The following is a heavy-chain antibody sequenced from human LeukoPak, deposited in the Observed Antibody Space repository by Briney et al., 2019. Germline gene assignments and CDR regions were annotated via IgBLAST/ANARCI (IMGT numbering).Heavy chain of an antibody. CDR3: ASTPDWNYLPGY. Sequence: GGSLRLSCAASGFTFSSYSMNWVRQAPGKGLECVSSISSSSSYIYYADSVKGRFTISRDNAKNSLYLQMNSLRAEDTAVYYCASTPDWNYLPGYWGQGTLVTVSS. D-gene: IGHD1-7*01. J-gene: IGHJ4*02. CDR2: ISSSSSYI. CDR1: GFTFSSYS. V-gene: IGHV3-21*01.